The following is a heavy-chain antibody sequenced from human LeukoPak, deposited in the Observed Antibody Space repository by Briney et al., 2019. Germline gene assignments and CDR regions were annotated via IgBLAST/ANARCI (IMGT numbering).Heavy chain of an antibody. V-gene: IGHV3-15*05. Sequence: GGSLRLSCAASGFTFSNAWMTWVCQAPGKGLEWVGRIYRNADGGTTDYAAPVKGRFTISRDDSKNTLYLQMNSLKTEDTAVYYCAKDFLDNRERPYYMDVWGKGTTVTVSS. CDR1: GFTFSNAW. D-gene: IGHD1-1*01. J-gene: IGHJ6*03. CDR3: AKDFLDNRERPYYMDV. CDR2: IYRNADGGTT.